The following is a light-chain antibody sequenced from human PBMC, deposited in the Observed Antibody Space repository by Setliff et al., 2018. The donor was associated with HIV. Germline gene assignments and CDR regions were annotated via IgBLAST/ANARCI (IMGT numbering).Light chain of an antibody. CDR3: SSYTSSSPLEV. Sequence: QSVLAQPASVSGSPGQSITISCTGTSSDVGGYNYVSWYQQHPGKAPKLMIYEVTNRPSGVSSRFSGSKSGNTASLTISGLQAEDEADYYYSSYTSSSPLEVFGGGTQLTVL. V-gene: IGLV2-14*01. CDR2: EVT. J-gene: IGLJ3*02. CDR1: SSDVGGYNY.